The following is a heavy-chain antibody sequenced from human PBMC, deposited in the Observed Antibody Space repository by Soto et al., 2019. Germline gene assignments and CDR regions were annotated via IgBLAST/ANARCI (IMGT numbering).Heavy chain of an antibody. CDR3: ARDVVVVAAHGYNWFDP. CDR2: IYHSGST. CDR1: GGSISSGGYS. Sequence: QLQLQESGSGLVKPSQTLSLTCAVSGGSISSGGYSWSWIRQPPGKGLEWIGYIYHSGSTHYNPPLTRRVTSSVARSQNQFSLKLSSVTAADTAVYYCARDVVVVAAHGYNWFDPWGQGTLVTVSS. J-gene: IGHJ5*02. V-gene: IGHV4-30-2*01. D-gene: IGHD2-15*01.